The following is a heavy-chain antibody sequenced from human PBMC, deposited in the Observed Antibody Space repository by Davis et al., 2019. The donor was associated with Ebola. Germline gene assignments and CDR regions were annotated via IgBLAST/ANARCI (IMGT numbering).Heavy chain of an antibody. D-gene: IGHD3-3*01. CDR2: INHSGST. Sequence: MPGGSLRLSCTVSGGSISSYYWSWIRQPPGKGLEWIGEINHSGSTNYNPSLKSRVTISVDTSKNQFSLKLSSVTAADTAVYYCARRWLLYRAKSGSWFDPWGQGTLVTVSS. V-gene: IGHV4-34*01. CDR1: GGSISSYY. CDR3: ARRWLLYRAKSGSWFDP. J-gene: IGHJ5*02.